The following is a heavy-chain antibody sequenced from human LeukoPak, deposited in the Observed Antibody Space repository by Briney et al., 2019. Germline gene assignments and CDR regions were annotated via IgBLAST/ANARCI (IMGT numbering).Heavy chain of an antibody. CDR3: ARASAPSGYCSSTSCYRDYYYMDV. CDR2: IIPIFGTA. D-gene: IGHD2-2*02. CDR1: GGTFSSYA. J-gene: IGHJ6*03. V-gene: IGHV1-69*13. Sequence: GASVTVSCKASGGTFSSYAISWVRQAPGQGLEWMGGIIPIFGTANYAQTFQGRVTITADESTSTAYMALSSLRSEDTAVYYCARASAPSGYCSSTSCYRDYYYMDVWGKGTTVPVSS.